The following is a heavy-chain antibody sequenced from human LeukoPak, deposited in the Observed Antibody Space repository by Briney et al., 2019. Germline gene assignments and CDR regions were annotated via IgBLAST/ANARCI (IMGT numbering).Heavy chain of an antibody. CDR3: ARLYCSGGSCYPDY. Sequence: GASVKVSCKASGYSFADFYIHWGRQVPGQGLEWMGWINPNSGGINYAQKFQDRVIMTRDTSISTAYLQWSSLKASDTAMYYCARLYCSGGSCYPDYWGQGTLVTVSS. V-gene: IGHV1-2*02. J-gene: IGHJ4*02. CDR2: INPNSGGI. CDR1: GYSFADFY. D-gene: IGHD2-15*01.